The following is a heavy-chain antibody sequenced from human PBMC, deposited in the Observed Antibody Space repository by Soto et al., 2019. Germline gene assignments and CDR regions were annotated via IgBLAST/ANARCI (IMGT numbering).Heavy chain of an antibody. V-gene: IGHV3-23*01. D-gene: IGHD2-21*02. CDR2: INNGGDDT. J-gene: IGHJ4*02. CDR1: GFTFRSYA. Sequence: GGSLRLSCVASGFTFRSYALTWVRQAPGKGLEWVSGINNGGDDTYYADSVKGRFTISRDNSKNTLYLQMNSLRAEDTAIYCCSRKMLGTAKTLDYWGQGTLVTVSS. CDR3: SRKMLGTAKTLDY.